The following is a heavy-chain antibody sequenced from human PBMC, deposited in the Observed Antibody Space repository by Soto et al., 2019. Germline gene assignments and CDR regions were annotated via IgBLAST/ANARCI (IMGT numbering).Heavy chain of an antibody. J-gene: IGHJ4*02. Sequence: GGSLRLSCAASGFTFSSYSMSWVRQAPGKGLEWVSAISGSGGSTYYADSVKGRFTISRDNSKNTLYLQMNSLRAEDTAVYYCAKDIAPYSRGWYYDYWGKGPLVTVSS. D-gene: IGHD6-19*01. CDR2: ISGSGGST. CDR3: AKDIAPYSRGWYYDY. CDR1: GFTFSSYS. V-gene: IGHV3-23*01.